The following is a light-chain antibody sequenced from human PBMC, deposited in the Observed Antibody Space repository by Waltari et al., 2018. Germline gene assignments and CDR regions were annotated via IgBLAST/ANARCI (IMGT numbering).Light chain of an antibody. CDR3: QHYNTYSLVT. CDR1: QSINSL. CDR2: KAP. Sequence: DIQMTQSPSTLSAAVGDRVTITCRASQSINSLLAWYQQKPGKAPKLLIYKAPSLERGVPSRFSGSESCTEFTLTISSLQPHDFATYYCQHYNTYSLVTFGQGTKLEI. J-gene: IGKJ2*01. V-gene: IGKV1-5*03.